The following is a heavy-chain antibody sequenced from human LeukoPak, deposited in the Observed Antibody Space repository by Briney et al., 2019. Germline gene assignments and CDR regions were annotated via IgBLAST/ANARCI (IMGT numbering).Heavy chain of an antibody. V-gene: IGHV4-59*01. J-gene: IGHJ2*01. CDR3: ARAQAYCGGDCYPPYWYFDL. CDR2: IYYSGST. Sequence: PSETLSLTCTVSGGSISSYYWSWIRQPPGKGLEWIGYIYYSGSTNYNPSLKSRVTISVDTSKNQFSLKLSSVTAADMAGYYCARAQAYCGGDCYPPYWYFDLWGRGTLVTVSS. D-gene: IGHD2-21*02. CDR1: GGSISSYY.